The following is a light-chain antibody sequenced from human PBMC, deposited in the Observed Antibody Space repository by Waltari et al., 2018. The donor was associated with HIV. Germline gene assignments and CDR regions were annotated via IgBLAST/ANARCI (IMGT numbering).Light chain of an antibody. CDR2: GAS. Sequence: DPVTIPCRASQTISRYLNGYQQKPGKAPMLLIYGASTLHSGVPSRFSGSGSGTDFTLTISSLQPEDFATYYCQQSYSTPRTFGQGTKLEIK. V-gene: IGKV1-39*01. J-gene: IGKJ2*01. CDR1: QTISRY. CDR3: QQSYSTPRT.